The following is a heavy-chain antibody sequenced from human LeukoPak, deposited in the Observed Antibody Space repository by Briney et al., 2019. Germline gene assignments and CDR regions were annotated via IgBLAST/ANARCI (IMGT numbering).Heavy chain of an antibody. J-gene: IGHJ4*02. Sequence: ASVTVSCMASGYTFTSYFMHWVRQAPGQGVEWMGTINPSGGRTSYAQKFQGRVTMTRDTSTSTVYMELSSPRSEDTAVYYCAGRPKPGIAVAVTDYWGQGTLVTVSS. CDR2: INPSGGRT. CDR3: AGRPKPGIAVAVTDY. D-gene: IGHD6-19*01. V-gene: IGHV1-46*01. CDR1: GYTFTSYF.